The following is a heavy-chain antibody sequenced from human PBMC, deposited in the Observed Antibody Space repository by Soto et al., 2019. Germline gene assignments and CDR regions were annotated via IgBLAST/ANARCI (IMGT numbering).Heavy chain of an antibody. D-gene: IGHD2-2*01. V-gene: IGHV1-69*02. CDR3: GTDCSSTSCYSGY. Sequence: QVQLVQSGAEVKKPGSSVKVSCKASGGTFSSYTISWVRQAAGQGLEWMGRIIPILGIANYAQKFQGRVTITADKSTSTAYMELSCLRSEDTAVYYCGTDCSSTSCYSGYWGQGTLVTVSS. CDR1: GGTFSSYT. J-gene: IGHJ4*02. CDR2: IIPILGIA.